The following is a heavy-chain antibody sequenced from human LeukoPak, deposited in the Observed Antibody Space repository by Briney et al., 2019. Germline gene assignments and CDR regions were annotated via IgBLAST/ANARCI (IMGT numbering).Heavy chain of an antibody. CDR1: GFTFSSYA. CDR2: ISGSGGST. J-gene: IGHJ3*02. V-gene: IGHV3-23*01. Sequence: GGSLRLSCAASGFTFSSYAMSWVRQAPGKGLEWVSAISGSGGSTYYADSVKGRFTISRDNSKNTLYLQMNSLRAEDTAVYYCAKDHYLPEDSSGYYYADAFDIWGQGTMVTVSS. CDR3: AKDHYLPEDSSGYYYADAFDI. D-gene: IGHD3-22*01.